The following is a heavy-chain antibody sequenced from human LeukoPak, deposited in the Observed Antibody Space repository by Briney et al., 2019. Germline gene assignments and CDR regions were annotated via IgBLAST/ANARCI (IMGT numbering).Heavy chain of an antibody. CDR1: GFTFSTYS. Sequence: GGSLLLSCAASGFTFSTYSMGRVRPAPGKGLEGVFGSSGSGGSTYYADSVKGRFTISRDNSKNTLYLQMNSLRAEDTAVYCCAKAKGAYYYDSSGYYSLWGQGTLVTVSS. D-gene: IGHD3-22*01. CDR2: SSGSGGST. CDR3: AKAKGAYYYDSSGYYSL. J-gene: IGHJ4*02. V-gene: IGHV3-23*01.